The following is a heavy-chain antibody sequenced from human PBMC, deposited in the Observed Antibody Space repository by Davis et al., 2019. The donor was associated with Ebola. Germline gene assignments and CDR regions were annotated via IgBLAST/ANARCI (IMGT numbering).Heavy chain of an antibody. CDR1: GGSISSYY. CDR3: ARVDSVTYTSLDY. Sequence: SETLSLTCTVSGGSISSYYWSWIRQPPGKGLEWIGYIYYSGSTKYNPSLKSRVTISVDTSKNQFSLKLSSVTAADTAVYYCARVDSVTYTSLDYWGQGTLVTVSS. V-gene: IGHV4-59*01. CDR2: IYYSGST. J-gene: IGHJ4*02. D-gene: IGHD2-2*02.